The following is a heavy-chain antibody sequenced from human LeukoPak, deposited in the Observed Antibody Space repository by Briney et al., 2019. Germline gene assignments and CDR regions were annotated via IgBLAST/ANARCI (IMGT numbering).Heavy chain of an antibody. V-gene: IGHV4-59*01. D-gene: IGHD2/OR15-2a*01. CDR2: IYYSGST. CDR1: GGSISSYY. CDR3: ARAQYYSRAFDI. Sequence: SETLSLTCTVSGGSISSYYWSWIRQPPGKGLGWIGYIYYSGSTDYNPSLKSRVTISVDTSKNQFSLKLSSVTAADTAVYYCARAQYYSRAFDIWGQGTMVTVSS. J-gene: IGHJ3*02.